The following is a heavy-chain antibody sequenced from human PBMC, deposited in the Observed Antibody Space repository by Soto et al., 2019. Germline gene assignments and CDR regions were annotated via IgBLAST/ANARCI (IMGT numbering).Heavy chain of an antibody. J-gene: IGHJ5*02. Sequence: QVQLQQWGAGLLKPSETLSLTCAVYGGSFSGYYWSWIRQPPGKGLEWIGEINHSGSTNYNPSLKSRVTLSVDTSKNQFSLKLSSVTAADTAVYYCARGGMVVAAVWFDPWGQGTLVTVSS. D-gene: IGHD2-15*01. CDR2: INHSGST. CDR3: ARGGMVVAAVWFDP. V-gene: IGHV4-34*01. CDR1: GGSFSGYY.